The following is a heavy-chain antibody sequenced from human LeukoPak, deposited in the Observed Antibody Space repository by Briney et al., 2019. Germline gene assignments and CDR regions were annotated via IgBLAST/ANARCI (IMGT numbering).Heavy chain of an antibody. CDR3: AKGRYYYGSGSSQHSDY. CDR2: ISWNSGSI. D-gene: IGHD3-10*01. V-gene: IGHV3-9*01. J-gene: IGHJ4*02. CDR1: GFTFDDYA. Sequence: GGSLRLSCAASGFTFDDYAMHWVRQAPGKGLEWVSGISWNSGSIGYADSVKGRFTISRDNAKNSLYLQMNSLRAEDTALYYCAKGRYYYGSGSSQHSDYWGQGTLVTVSS.